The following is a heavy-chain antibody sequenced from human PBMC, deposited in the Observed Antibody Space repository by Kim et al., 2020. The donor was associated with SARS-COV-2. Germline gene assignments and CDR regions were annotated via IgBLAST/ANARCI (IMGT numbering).Heavy chain of an antibody. Sequence: ASVKVSCKASGYTFTNNHIHWVRQAPGQGLEWMAIISPRGKDVRNAEDFQGRVTVTSDTPTTTVYMELSRLRSEDTAIYYCVRDLANSWTFDIWGQGTMVTVSS. V-gene: IGHV1-46*01. J-gene: IGHJ3*02. CDR3: VRDLANSWTFDI. CDR2: ISPRGKDV. CDR1: GYTFTNNH.